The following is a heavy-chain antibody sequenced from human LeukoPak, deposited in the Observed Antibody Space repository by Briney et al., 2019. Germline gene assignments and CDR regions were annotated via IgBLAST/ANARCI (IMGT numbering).Heavy chain of an antibody. CDR2: MNPKSGAT. Sequence: VASVKVSCETSGYRFTGYYLHWVRQAPGQGLEWMGWMNPKSGATDYARKFQGRVTMTRDTSISTAYMELTRLRSDDTAVYFCARGSDYDDYFYMDFWGKGTTVTVSS. CDR1: GYRFTGYY. CDR3: ARGSDYDDYFYMDF. J-gene: IGHJ6*03. V-gene: IGHV1-2*02.